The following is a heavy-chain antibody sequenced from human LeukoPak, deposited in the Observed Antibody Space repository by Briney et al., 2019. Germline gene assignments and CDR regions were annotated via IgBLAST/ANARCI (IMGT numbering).Heavy chain of an antibody. CDR1: GFTFRNYG. J-gene: IGHJ4*02. Sequence: PGGSLRLSCAASGFTFRNYGMHWVRQAPGKGLDWVAVISYDGSNKYYADSVKGRFTISRDNSKNTLYLQMNSLRIEDTDVYYCAIAVYSSSWYVVDYWGQGTLVTVSS. V-gene: IGHV3-30*03. CDR2: ISYDGSNK. CDR3: AIAVYSSSWYVVDY. D-gene: IGHD6-13*01.